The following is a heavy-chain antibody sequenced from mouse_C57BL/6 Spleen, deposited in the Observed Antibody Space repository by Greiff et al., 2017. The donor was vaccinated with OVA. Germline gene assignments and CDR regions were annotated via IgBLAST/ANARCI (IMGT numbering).Heavy chain of an antibody. J-gene: IGHJ4*01. Sequence: QVQLQQPGAELVRPGTSVKLSCKASGYTFTSYWMHWVKQRPGQGLEWIGVIDPSDSYTNYNQKFKGKATLTVDTSSSTAYMQLSSLTSEDSAVYYCARWGGNYDRYAMDYWGQGTSVTVSS. CDR3: ARWGGNYDRYAMDY. D-gene: IGHD1-1*01. CDR1: GYTFTSYW. CDR2: IDPSDSYT. V-gene: IGHV1-59*01.